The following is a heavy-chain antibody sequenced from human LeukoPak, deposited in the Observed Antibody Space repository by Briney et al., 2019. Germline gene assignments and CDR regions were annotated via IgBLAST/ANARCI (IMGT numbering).Heavy chain of an antibody. J-gene: IGHJ4*02. CDR3: ERRYCSGGSCGVGPYFDY. Sequence: GGSLRLSCAASVFTLSKYSMNGVRAAPGKGRECVSHIMSRSDTIYYADSVKARLSISRDNAKRSLYLQMSSLRDEDKAVYYCERRYCSGGSCGVGPYFDYWGQGTLVTVSS. V-gene: IGHV3-48*02. D-gene: IGHD2-15*01. CDR1: VFTLSKYS. CDR2: IMSRSDTI.